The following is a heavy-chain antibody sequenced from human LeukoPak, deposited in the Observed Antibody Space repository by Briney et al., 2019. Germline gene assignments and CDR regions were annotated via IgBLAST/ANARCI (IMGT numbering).Heavy chain of an antibody. D-gene: IGHD4/OR15-4a*01. J-gene: IGHJ3*02. Sequence: SENLSLTCAVYGGSFSGYYWSWIRQPPGKGLEWIGEINHSGSTNYNPSLKSRVTISVDTSKNQFSLKLSSVTAADTAVYYCASGGAHAFDIWGQGTMVTVSS. CDR3: ASGGAHAFDI. CDR1: GGSFSGYY. V-gene: IGHV4-34*01. CDR2: INHSGST.